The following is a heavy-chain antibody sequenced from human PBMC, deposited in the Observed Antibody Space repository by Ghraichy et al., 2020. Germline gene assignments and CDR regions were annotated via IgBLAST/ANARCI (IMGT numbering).Heavy chain of an antibody. CDR2: ISSSSSTI. Sequence: GGSLRLSCAASGFTFSSYSMNWVRQAPGKGLEWVSYISSSSSTIYYADSVKGRFTISRDNAKNSLYLQMNSLRAEDTAVYYCARDESSSGPYNWFDPWGQGTLVTVSS. D-gene: IGHD3-22*01. J-gene: IGHJ5*02. V-gene: IGHV3-48*01. CDR1: GFTFSSYS. CDR3: ARDESSSGPYNWFDP.